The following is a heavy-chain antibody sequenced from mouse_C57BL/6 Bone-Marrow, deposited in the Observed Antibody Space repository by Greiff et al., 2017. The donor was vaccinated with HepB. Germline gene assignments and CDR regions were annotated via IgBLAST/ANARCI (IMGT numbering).Heavy chain of an antibody. CDR3: ARGAGKDYFDY. Sequence: QVQLQQPGAELVKPGASVKLSCKASGYTFTSYWMQWVKQRPGQGLEWIGEIDPSDSYTNYNQKFKGKATLTVDTSSSTAYVQRSSRTSEDSAVYYCARGAGKDYFDYWGQGTTLTVSA. D-gene: IGHD3-3*01. CDR1: GYTFTSYW. V-gene: IGHV1-50*01. J-gene: IGHJ2*01. CDR2: IDPSDSYT.